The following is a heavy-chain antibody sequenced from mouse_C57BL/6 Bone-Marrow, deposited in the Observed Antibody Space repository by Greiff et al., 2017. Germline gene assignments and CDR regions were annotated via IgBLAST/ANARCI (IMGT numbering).Heavy chain of an antibody. V-gene: IGHV2-9-1*01. D-gene: IGHD1-1*01. CDR2: IWTGGGT. CDR3: ARGTTSRYFDV. CDR1: GFSLTSYA. J-gene: IGHJ1*03. Sequence: VKLVESGPGLVAPSQSLSITCTVSGFSLTSYAISWVRQPPGKGLELLGVIWTGGGTNYNSALKSRLSISKDNSKSQVFLKMNSLQTDDTARYYCARGTTSRYFDVWCTGTTVTVSS.